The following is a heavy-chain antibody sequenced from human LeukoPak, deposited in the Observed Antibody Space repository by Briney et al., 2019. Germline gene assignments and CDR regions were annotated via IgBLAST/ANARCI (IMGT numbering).Heavy chain of an antibody. D-gene: IGHD2-15*01. CDR2: ISYDGSNK. Sequence: SGGSLRLSCAASGSTFSSYGMHWVRQAPGKGLEWVAVISYDGSNKYYADSVKGRFTISRDNSKNTLYLQMNSLRAEDTAVYYCAKVIPAGYWGQGTLVTVSS. CDR3: AKVIPAGY. V-gene: IGHV3-30*18. CDR1: GSTFSSYG. J-gene: IGHJ4*02.